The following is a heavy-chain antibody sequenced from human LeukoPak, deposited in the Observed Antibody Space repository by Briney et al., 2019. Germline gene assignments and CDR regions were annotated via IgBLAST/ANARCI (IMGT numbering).Heavy chain of an antibody. CDR1: GCTFADHF. Sequence: ASVKVSCKASGCTFADHFIHWVRQAPGQGLEWMGWISPNSGATNYAQNFQGRVTMTSDTSITTAYMELTSLTFNDTAVYYCAREGWEPNFDQWGQGTLVTVSS. CDR2: ISPNSGAT. D-gene: IGHD1-26*01. J-gene: IGHJ4*02. V-gene: IGHV1-2*02. CDR3: AREGWEPNFDQ.